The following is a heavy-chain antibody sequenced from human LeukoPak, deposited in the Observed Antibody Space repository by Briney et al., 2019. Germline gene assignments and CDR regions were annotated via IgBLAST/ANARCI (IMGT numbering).Heavy chain of an antibody. V-gene: IGHV1-46*01. CDR1: GYTFTSYY. CDR2: IITSAGST. D-gene: IGHD5-18*01. Sequence: ASVKVSCKASGYTFTSYYMHRVRQAPGQGLEWMGLIITSAGSTTHAQNFQGRVTLTRDTSTSTVYMEMSSLRSEDTAVYYCARVEGLTATVTDWGQGTLVTVSS. J-gene: IGHJ4*02. CDR3: ARVEGLTATVTD.